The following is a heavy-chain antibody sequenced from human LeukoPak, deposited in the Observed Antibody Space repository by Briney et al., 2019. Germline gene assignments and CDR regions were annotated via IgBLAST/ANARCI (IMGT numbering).Heavy chain of an antibody. CDR1: GGTFSSYA. J-gene: IGHJ1*01. Sequence: GASVKVSCKASGGTFSSYAISWVRQAPGQGLEWMGGIIPIFGTASYAQKFQGRVTITTDESTSTAYMELSSLRSENTAVYYCASPLESRGMATIKPVYFQHWGQGTLVTVSS. D-gene: IGHD5-24*01. CDR2: IIPIFGTA. CDR3: ASPLESRGMATIKPVYFQH. V-gene: IGHV1-69*05.